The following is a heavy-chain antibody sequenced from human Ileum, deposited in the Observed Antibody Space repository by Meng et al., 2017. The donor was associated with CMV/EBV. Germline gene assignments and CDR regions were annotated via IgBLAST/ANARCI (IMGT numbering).Heavy chain of an antibody. CDR1: GFTISTTY. CDR3: ARDPGYGASVTYDY. CDR2: IHSGGDT. V-gene: IGHV3-66*01. D-gene: IGHD4-17*01. Sequence: VQVVESGGGLVQPGGSLRISCAASGFTISTTYMSWVRQAPGKGLEWVSVIHSGGDTYYADSVKGRFTISRDNSKNMVYLQMNSLRVEDTAVYHCARDPGYGASVTYDYWGQGTLVTVSS. J-gene: IGHJ4*02.